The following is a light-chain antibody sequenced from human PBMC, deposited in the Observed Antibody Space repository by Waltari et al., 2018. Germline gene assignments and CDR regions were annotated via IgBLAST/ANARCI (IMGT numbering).Light chain of an antibody. V-gene: IGLV3-9*01. CDR2: RDS. CDR3: QVWDSSWV. J-gene: IGLJ3*02. CDR1: NIGKQN. Sequence: SYELTQPPSVSVALGQTATIPCGGNNIGKQNVHWYQQKAGQAPVLVIYRDSNRPSGIPERFSGSNSRNAATLTISRVQADDAADYYCQVWDSSWVFGGGSKLTVL.